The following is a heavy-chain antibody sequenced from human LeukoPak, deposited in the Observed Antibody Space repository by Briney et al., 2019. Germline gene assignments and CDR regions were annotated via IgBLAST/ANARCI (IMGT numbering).Heavy chain of an antibody. Sequence: PGGSLRLSCAASGFTFSSYGMHWVRQAPGKGLEWVAFIRYDGSNKYYADSVKGRFTISRDNSKNTVYLQMNSLRLEDTATYYCARSNGWYLEHWGRGTLVTVSS. D-gene: IGHD6-19*01. CDR3: ARSNGWYLEH. CDR2: IRYDGSNK. J-gene: IGHJ4*02. V-gene: IGHV3-30*02. CDR1: GFTFSSYG.